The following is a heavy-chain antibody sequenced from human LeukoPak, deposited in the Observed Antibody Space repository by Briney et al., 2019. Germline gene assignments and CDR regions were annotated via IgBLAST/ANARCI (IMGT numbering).Heavy chain of an antibody. CDR3: GSEVRGVFDY. CDR2: IIPIFGTA. CDR1: GGTFSSYA. V-gene: IGHV1-69*13. Sequence: SVKVSCKASGGTFSSYAISWVRQAPGQGLEWMGGIIPIFGTANYAQKFQGRVTITADESTSTAYMELSSLRSEDTAVYYCGSEVRGVFDYWGQGTLVTVSS. J-gene: IGHJ4*02. D-gene: IGHD3-10*01.